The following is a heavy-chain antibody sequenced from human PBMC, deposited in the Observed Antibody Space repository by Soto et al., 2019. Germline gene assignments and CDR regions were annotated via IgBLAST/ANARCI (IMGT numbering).Heavy chain of an antibody. Sequence: XGSLRLSCAASGFICTSDWMNWVRQVPGKGLEWVSTILVGGITYYADSVKGRFTISRDRSKNTVFLQMNSLTAGDTALYYCEKATATGGGAFDICGQRTMVTVSS. V-gene: IGHV3-23*01. CDR3: EKATATGGGAFDI. CDR1: GFICTSDW. J-gene: IGHJ3*02. CDR2: ILVGGIT. D-gene: IGHD2-8*02.